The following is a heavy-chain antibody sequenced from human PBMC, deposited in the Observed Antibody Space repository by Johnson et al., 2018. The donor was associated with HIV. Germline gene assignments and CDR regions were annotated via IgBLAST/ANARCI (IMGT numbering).Heavy chain of an antibody. CDR1: GFTFSSYG. D-gene: IGHD4-17*01. J-gene: IGHJ3*02. Sequence: VQLVVSGGGVVQPGRSLRLSCAASGFTFSSYGMHWVRQAPGKGLEWVSAIGTAGDTYYAASVRGRFTIPRENAKNSLDLQMNSLRAGDTAVYYCARSGRGTLTTVPDALDSWGQGTMVTVSS. CDR2: IGTAGDT. V-gene: IGHV3-13*01. CDR3: ARSGRGTLTTVPDALDS.